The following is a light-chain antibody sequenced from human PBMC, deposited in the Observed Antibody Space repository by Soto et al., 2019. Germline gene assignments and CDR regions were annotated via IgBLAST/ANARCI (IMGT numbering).Light chain of an antibody. Sequence: EIVMTQSPATLSLSPGERATLSCRASQSVSSSYLSWYQQKPGQAPRLLIYGASTRATGIPARFSGSGSGTDFTLTNSSLQPEDFAVYYCQQDYNLPWTFGQGTKVDIK. CDR3: QQDYNLPWT. CDR1: QSVSSSY. CDR2: GAS. J-gene: IGKJ1*01. V-gene: IGKV3D-7*01.